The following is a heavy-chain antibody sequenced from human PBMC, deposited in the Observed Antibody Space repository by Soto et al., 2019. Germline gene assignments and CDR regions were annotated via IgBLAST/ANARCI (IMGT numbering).Heavy chain of an antibody. CDR2: MLYSGLT. CDR3: APLSVSLSGPYGIHV. J-gene: IGHJ6*02. Sequence: SETLSLTCTVSGGSISSGDYYWAWIRQPPGKGPEWIGSMLYSGLTYYNPSLKSRVTLSVDTSKNQFSVRLNSVTASDTAVYYCAPLSVSLSGPYGIHVWGQGTTVTVSS. D-gene: IGHD2-15*01. CDR1: GGSISSGDYY. V-gene: IGHV4-39*01.